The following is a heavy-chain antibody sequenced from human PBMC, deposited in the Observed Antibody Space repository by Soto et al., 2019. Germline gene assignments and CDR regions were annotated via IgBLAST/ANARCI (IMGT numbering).Heavy chain of an antibody. J-gene: IGHJ5*02. Sequence: QLVQSGAEVKKPGSSVKVSCKASGGPFSTYAISWVRQAPGQGLEWMGGIIPIFGTANYAQRFLGRVTISADDSTSTAYMELRSLTSDDTAVYYCAKAPTMASPNWFDPWGQGTQVTVSS. V-gene: IGHV1-69*01. CDR3: AKAPTMASPNWFDP. CDR2: IIPIFGTA. D-gene: IGHD3-10*01. CDR1: GGPFSTYA.